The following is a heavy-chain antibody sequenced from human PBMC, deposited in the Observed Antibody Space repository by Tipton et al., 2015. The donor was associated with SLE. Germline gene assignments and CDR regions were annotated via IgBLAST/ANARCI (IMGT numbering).Heavy chain of an antibody. Sequence: TLSLTYTVSGGSISSGYYWGWIRQPPGKGLEWIGSIYHSGSTYYNPSLKSRVTISVDTSKNQFSLKLSSVTAADTAVYYCASLRYGDYFDYWGQGTLVTVSS. CDR2: IYHSGST. CDR3: ASLRYGDYFDY. V-gene: IGHV4-38-2*02. CDR1: GGSISSGYY. J-gene: IGHJ4*02. D-gene: IGHD4-17*01.